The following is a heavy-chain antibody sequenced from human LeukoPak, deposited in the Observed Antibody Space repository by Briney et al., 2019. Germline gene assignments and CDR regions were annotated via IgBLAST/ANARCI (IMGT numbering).Heavy chain of an antibody. V-gene: IGHV3-23*01. J-gene: IGHJ4*02. CDR2: ISATGGST. CDR1: GFTFSSHA. D-gene: IGHD4-17*01. Sequence: GGSLILSCAASGFTFSSHAMIWVRQAPGKGLEWVSPISATGGSTYYADSVKGRFTISRDNSKNTLYLQMNSLRAEDTAVYYCAKDFNDYGDYYFDYWGQGTLVTVSS. CDR3: AKDFNDYGDYYFDY.